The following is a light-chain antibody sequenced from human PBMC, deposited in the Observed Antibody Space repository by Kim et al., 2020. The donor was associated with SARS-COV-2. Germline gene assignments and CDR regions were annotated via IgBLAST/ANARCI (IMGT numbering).Light chain of an antibody. J-gene: IGLJ3*02. Sequence: SSELTQDPAVSVALGQTVRITCQGDSLRNYYATWYQQKPGQAPVLVLYGKNNRPSGIPDRFSGSASGNTASLTITGAQAEDEADYYCNSRDSSGDHVVFGGGTKLTVL. CDR1: SLRNYY. CDR3: NSRDSSGDHVV. V-gene: IGLV3-19*01. CDR2: GKN.